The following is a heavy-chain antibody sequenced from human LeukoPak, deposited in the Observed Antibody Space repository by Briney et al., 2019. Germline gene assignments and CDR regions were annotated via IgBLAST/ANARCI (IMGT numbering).Heavy chain of an antibody. J-gene: IGHJ4*02. V-gene: IGHV4-39*01. CDR1: GGSISSSSYY. CDR3: ATRSSWTDY. D-gene: IGHD6-13*01. Sequence: SETLSLTCTVSGGSISSSSYYWGWIRQPPGKGLEWIGSIYYSGSTYYNPSLKSRVTISVDTSKNQFSLKLSSVTAADTAVYYRATRSSWTDYWGQGTLVTVSS. CDR2: IYYSGST.